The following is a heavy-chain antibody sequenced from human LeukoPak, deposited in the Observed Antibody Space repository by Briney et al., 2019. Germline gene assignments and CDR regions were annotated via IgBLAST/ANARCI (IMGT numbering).Heavy chain of an antibody. Sequence: PGGSLRLSCAASGFTFSGSAMHWVRQASGKGLEWVGRIRSKANSYATAYAASVKGRFTISRDDSENTAYLQMNSLKTEDTAVYYCTRSEGKGFDYWGQGALVTVSS. CDR3: TRSEGKGFDY. J-gene: IGHJ4*02. CDR1: GFTFSGSA. D-gene: IGHD3-3*01. CDR2: IRSKANSYAT. V-gene: IGHV3-73*01.